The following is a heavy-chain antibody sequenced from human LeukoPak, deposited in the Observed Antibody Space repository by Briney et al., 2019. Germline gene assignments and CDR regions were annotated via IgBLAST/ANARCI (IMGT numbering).Heavy chain of an antibody. J-gene: IGHJ4*02. CDR1: GFTFDDYA. V-gene: IGHV3-9*01. CDR2: ISWNSGSI. Sequence: GGSLRLSCAASGFTFDDYAMHWVRQAPGKGLEWVSGISWNSGSIGYADSVKGRFTISRDNAKNSLYLQTNSLRAEDTALYYCAKDMGYYDSSGYSALFDYWGQGTLVTVSS. CDR3: AKDMGYYDSSGYSALFDY. D-gene: IGHD3-22*01.